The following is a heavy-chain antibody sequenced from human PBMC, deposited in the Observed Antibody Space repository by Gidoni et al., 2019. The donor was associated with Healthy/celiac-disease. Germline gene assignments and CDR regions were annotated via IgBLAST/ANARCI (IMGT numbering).Heavy chain of an antibody. CDR1: GYTFPSYD. V-gene: IGHV1-8*01. Sequence: QVQLVQSGAEVKKPGASVKVSCKASGYTFPSYDINWVRQATGQGLEWMGWMNPNSGNTGYAQKFQGRVTMTRNTSISTAYMELSSLRSEDTAVYYCARVALVTYSNWFDPWGQGTLVTVSS. CDR3: ARVALVTYSNWFDP. D-gene: IGHD2-21*02. CDR2: MNPNSGNT. J-gene: IGHJ5*02.